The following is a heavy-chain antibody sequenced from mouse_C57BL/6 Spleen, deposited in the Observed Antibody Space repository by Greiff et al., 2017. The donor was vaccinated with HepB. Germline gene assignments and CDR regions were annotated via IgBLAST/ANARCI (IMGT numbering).Heavy chain of an antibody. D-gene: IGHD1-2*01. CDR2: ISSGGDYI. J-gene: IGHJ1*03. Sequence: EVHLVESGEGLVKPGGSLKLSCAASGFTFSSYAMSWVRQTPEKRLEWVAYISSGGDYIYYADTVKGRFTISRDNARNTLYLQMSSLKSEDTAMYYCTREELRHWYFDVWGTGTTVTVSS. V-gene: IGHV5-9-1*02. CDR3: TREELRHWYFDV. CDR1: GFTFSSYA.